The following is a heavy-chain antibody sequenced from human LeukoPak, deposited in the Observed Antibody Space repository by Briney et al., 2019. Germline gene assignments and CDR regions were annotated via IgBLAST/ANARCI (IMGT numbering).Heavy chain of an antibody. Sequence: ASVKVSCKASGYTFTVYYIHWVRQAPGQGLEYMGWINPNSGGTNYAQNFQGRVTMTRDTSISTAYMELSSLRSEDTAVYYCARDIGTTVIAGDWFDPWGQGTLVTVSS. J-gene: IGHJ5*02. V-gene: IGHV1-2*02. CDR2: INPNSGGT. CDR1: GYTFTVYY. CDR3: ARDIGTTVIAGDWFDP. D-gene: IGHD4-11*01.